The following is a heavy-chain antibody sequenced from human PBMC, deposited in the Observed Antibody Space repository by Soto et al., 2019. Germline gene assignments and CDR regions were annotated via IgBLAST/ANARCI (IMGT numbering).Heavy chain of an antibody. CDR1: GGTFSSYT. CDR3: ARGSMYYYGSGSYFKDY. CDR2: IIPILGIA. V-gene: IGHV1-69*02. D-gene: IGHD3-10*01. J-gene: IGHJ4*02. Sequence: SVKVSCKASGGTFSSYTSSWVRQAPGQGLEWMGRIIPILGIANYAQKFQGRVTITADKSTSTAYMELSSLRSEDTAVYYCARGSMYYYGSGSYFKDYWGQGTLVTVSS.